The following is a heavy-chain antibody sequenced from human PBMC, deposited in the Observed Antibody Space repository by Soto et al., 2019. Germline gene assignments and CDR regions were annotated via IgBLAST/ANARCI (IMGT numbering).Heavy chain of an antibody. J-gene: IGHJ6*02. CDR3: ARERNTANYYYYYGMDV. Sequence: SVKVSCKASGGTFSSYAISWVRQAPGQGLEWMGGIIPIFGTANYAQKFQGRVTITADESTSTAYMVLSSLRSEDTAVYYRARERNTANYYYYYGMDVWGQGXTVTVTS. CDR1: GGTFSSYA. CDR2: IIPIFGTA. V-gene: IGHV1-69*13. D-gene: IGHD5-18*01.